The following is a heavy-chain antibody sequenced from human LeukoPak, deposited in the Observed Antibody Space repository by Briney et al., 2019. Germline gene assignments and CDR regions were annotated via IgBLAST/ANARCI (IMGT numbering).Heavy chain of an antibody. D-gene: IGHD2-21*02. J-gene: IGHJ4*02. V-gene: IGHV3-30*18. CDR2: ISYDGSNK. CDR3: AKDWVTTNDY. CDR1: GFTFSSYG. Sequence: GRSLRLSCAASGFTFSSYGMHWVRQAPGKGLEWVAVISYDGSNKYYADSVKGRFTISRDNSKNTLYLQMNSLRAEDTAVYYCAKDWVTTNDYWGQGTLVTVSS.